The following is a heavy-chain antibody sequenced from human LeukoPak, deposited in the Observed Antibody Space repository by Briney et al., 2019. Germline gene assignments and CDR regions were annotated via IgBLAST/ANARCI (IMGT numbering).Heavy chain of an antibody. CDR1: GFSFSDFE. V-gene: IGHV3-48*03. CDR2: TSSSGVTI. D-gene: IGHD6-19*01. CDR3: AREGNSGWCYFDY. J-gene: IGHJ4*02. Sequence: GGSLRLSCAASGFSFSDFEMNWVRQAPGKGLEWLSYTSSSGVTIYYADSVKGRFTISRDNAKNSLYLQMNSLRADDTAVYYCAREGNSGWCYFDYWGQGTLVTVSS.